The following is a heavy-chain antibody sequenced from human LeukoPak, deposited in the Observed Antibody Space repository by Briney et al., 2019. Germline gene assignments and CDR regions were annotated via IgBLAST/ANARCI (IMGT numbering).Heavy chain of an antibody. V-gene: IGHV4-34*01. CDR3: ARVQASYYYGSGSYRGRGYNYAMDV. CDR1: GGSFSGYY. J-gene: IGHJ6*04. CDR2: INHSGFT. D-gene: IGHD3-10*01. Sequence: SETLSLTCAVYGGSFSGYYWSWIRQPPGKGLEWIGEINHSGFTNYNPSLKSRVTISVDTSKNQFSLKLSSVTAADTAVYYCARVQASYYYGSGSYRGRGYNYAMDVWGKGTTVTVSS.